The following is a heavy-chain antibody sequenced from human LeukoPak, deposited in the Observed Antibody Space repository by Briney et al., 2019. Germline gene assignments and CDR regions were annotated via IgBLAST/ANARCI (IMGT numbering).Heavy chain of an antibody. Sequence: ASVQVSSKVSGYSLTELSMHWLLRAPGKGLVWMGGFDPEDGDTIYKQYFQGRVTMTEDTSTDTAYMELSSLRSADTAVYYCATGGYSYPRIFDYWGQGTLVTVSS. J-gene: IGHJ4*02. CDR3: ATGGYSYPRIFDY. D-gene: IGHD5-18*01. V-gene: IGHV1-24*01. CDR2: FDPEDGDT. CDR1: GYSLTELS.